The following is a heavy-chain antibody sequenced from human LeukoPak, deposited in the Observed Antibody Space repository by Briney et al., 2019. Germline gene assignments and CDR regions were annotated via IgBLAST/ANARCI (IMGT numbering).Heavy chain of an antibody. CDR3: ARGRYCSSTSCPRGWFDP. CDR1: GGSFSGYY. J-gene: IGHJ5*02. V-gene: IGHV4-34*01. D-gene: IGHD2-2*01. Sequence: SETLSLICAVYGGSFSGYYWSWIRQPPGKGLEWIGEINHSGSTNYNPSLKSRVTISVDTSKNQFSLRLSSVTAADTAVYYCARGRYCSSTSCPRGWFDPWGQGTLVTVSS. CDR2: INHSGST.